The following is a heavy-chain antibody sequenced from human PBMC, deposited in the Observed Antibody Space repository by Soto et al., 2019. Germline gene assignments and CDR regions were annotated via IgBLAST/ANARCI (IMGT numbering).Heavy chain of an antibody. CDR2: ISAYNGNT. CDR1: GYTFTSYG. D-gene: IGHD3-3*01. J-gene: IGHJ6*02. Sequence: ASVKVSCKASGYTFTSYGISWVRQAPGQGLEWMGWISAYNGNTNYAQKLQGRVTMTTDTSTSTAYMELRSLRSDDTAVYYCARVWGLNYDFWSGSGTYYGMDVWGQGTTVTVSS. CDR3: ARVWGLNYDFWSGSGTYYGMDV. V-gene: IGHV1-18*01.